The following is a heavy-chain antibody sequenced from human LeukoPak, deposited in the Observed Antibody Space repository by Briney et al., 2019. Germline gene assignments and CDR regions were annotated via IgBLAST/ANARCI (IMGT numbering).Heavy chain of an antibody. CDR2: ISGSGGST. V-gene: IGHV3-23*01. D-gene: IGHD2-8*01. Sequence: GGSLRLSCAASGFTFSSYAMSWVRQAPGKGLEWVSAISGSGGSTYYADSVKGRFTISRGNSKNTLYLQMNSLRAEDTAVYYCAAKYCTNGVCYNYWGQGTLVTVSS. J-gene: IGHJ4*02. CDR1: GFTFSSYA. CDR3: AAKYCTNGVCYNY.